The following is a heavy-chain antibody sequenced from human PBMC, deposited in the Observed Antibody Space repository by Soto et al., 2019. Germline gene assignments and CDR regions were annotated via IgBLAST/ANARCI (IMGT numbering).Heavy chain of an antibody. V-gene: IGHV3-33*01. CDR2: IWYDGSNK. D-gene: IGHD5-12*01. J-gene: IGHJ6*02. Sequence: QVQLVESGGGVVQPGRSLRLSCAASGFTFSSYGMHWVRQAPGKGLEWVAVIWYDGSNKYYADSVKGRFTISRDNSKNTLYLQRDSRRAEDTAVYYCARDYRGYWFYYGMDVWGQGTTVTVSS. CDR1: GFTFSSYG. CDR3: ARDYRGYWFYYGMDV.